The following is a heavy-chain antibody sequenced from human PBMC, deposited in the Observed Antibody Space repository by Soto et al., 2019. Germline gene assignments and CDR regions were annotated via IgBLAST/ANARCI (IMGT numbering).Heavy chain of an antibody. CDR3: ARWGGSGSYYKAGFDP. CDR2: IYYSGST. J-gene: IGHJ5*02. CDR1: GGSISSGGYY. D-gene: IGHD3-10*01. V-gene: IGHV4-31*03. Sequence: SETLSLTCTVSGGSISSGGYYWSWIRQHPGKGLEWIGYIYYSGSTYYNPSLKSRVTISVDKSKNQFSLKLSSVTAADTAVYYCARWGGSGSYYKAGFDPWGQGTLVTVSS.